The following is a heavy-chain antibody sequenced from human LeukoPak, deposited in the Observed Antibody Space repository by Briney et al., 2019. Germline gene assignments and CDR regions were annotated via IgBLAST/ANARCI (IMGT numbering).Heavy chain of an antibody. J-gene: IGHJ4*02. CDR1: GGSVSSADYY. CDR3: ARSPLYNTYLEPFFDS. D-gene: IGHD3-16*01. Sequence: TSETLSLTCTVSGGSVSSADYYWNWIRQPPGKGLEWIGYISYTGTTFYSPLLRSRVTFSIDTSNNQFSLNLKSVTAADTALFYCARSPLYNTYLEPFFDSWGQGTLVIVSS. CDR2: ISYTGTT. V-gene: IGHV4-30-4*01.